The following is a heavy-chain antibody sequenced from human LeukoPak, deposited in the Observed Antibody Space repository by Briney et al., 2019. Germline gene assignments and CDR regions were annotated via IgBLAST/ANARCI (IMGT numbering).Heavy chain of an antibody. CDR1: GGSISSGSYY. Sequence: SETLSPTCTVSGGSISSGSYYWSWIRQPAGKGLEWIGRIYTSGSTNYNPSLKSRVTISVDTSKNQFSLKLSSVTAADTAVYYCARDPTGIAAAGTNYWGQGTLVTVSS. J-gene: IGHJ4*02. V-gene: IGHV4-61*02. D-gene: IGHD6-13*01. CDR3: ARDPTGIAAAGTNY. CDR2: IYTSGST.